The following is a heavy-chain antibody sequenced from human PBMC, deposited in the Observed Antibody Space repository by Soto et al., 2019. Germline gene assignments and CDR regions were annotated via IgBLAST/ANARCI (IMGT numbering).Heavy chain of an antibody. V-gene: IGHV3-23*01. J-gene: IGHJ2*01. CDR2: LSGSGGST. CDR3: AEDGMRSCLPVSAFLLNRSSDL. D-gene: IGHD2-15*01. Sequence: GKGLEWVSGLSGSGGSTNYADSVKGRFTISRDNSKNTLYLHINSLRAEDTAVFFRAEDGMRSCLPVSAFLLNRSSDL.